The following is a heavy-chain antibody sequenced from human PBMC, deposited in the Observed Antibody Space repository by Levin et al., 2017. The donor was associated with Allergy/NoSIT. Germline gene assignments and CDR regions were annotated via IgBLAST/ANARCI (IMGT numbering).Heavy chain of an antibody. CDR2: FYYESGST. J-gene: IGHJ4*02. Sequence: ASETLSLTCTVSGGPISSSNYYWGWIRQSPGKGLEWIGSFYYESGSTSYNPSLKSRVTISVDTSKNQFSLKLSSVTAADTAVYYCVRREKGFWKGYVDYWGQGTLVTVSS. V-gene: IGHV4-39*01. D-gene: IGHD3-3*01. CDR3: VRREKGFWKGYVDY. CDR1: GGPISSSNYY.